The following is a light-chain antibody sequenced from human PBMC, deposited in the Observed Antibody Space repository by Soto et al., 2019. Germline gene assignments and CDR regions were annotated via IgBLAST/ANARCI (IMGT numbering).Light chain of an antibody. J-gene: IGLJ1*01. CDR3: CSYAGSSTFSL. CDR2: EGS. Sequence: QSVLTQPAPVSGSPGQSITISCTGTSSDVGSYNLVSWYQQHPGRAPKLMIYEGSERPSGVSHRFSGSKSGNTASLTISGLQAEDEADYYCCSYAGSSTFSLFGTGTKVTV. CDR1: SSDVGSYNL. V-gene: IGLV2-23*01.